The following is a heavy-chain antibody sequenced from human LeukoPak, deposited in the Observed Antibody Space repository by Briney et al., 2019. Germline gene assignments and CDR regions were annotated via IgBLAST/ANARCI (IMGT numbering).Heavy chain of an antibody. J-gene: IGHJ4*02. Sequence: PGGSLRLSCATSGFSFGTYNMNWVLQAPGKGLEWVSSISSSSSYIYYADSVKGRFTISRDNAKKSLYLQMNSLRAEDTAVYYCYGLTGTNPDYWGQGTLVTVSS. CDR1: GFSFGTYN. V-gene: IGHV3-21*01. CDR2: ISSSSSYI. D-gene: IGHD7-27*01. CDR3: YGLTGTNPDY.